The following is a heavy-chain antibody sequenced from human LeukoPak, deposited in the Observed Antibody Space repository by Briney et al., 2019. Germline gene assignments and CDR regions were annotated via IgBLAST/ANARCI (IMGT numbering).Heavy chain of an antibody. J-gene: IGHJ1*01. D-gene: IGHD3-22*01. CDR2: FDPEDGET. CDR1: GYTLTELS. Sequence: ASVNVSFKLSGYTLTELSIHWVRQAPGKGLEWMGGFDPEDGETIYAQRFQGRVTMTEDTSTDTAYMELSSLRSEDAAAYYCATVSYYYDSSGYQGYFQHWGQGTLVTVSS. CDR3: ATVSYYYDSSGYQGYFQH. V-gene: IGHV1-24*01.